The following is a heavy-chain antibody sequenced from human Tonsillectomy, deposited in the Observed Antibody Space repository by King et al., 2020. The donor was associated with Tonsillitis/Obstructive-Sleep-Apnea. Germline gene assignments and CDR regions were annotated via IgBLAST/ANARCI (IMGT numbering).Heavy chain of an antibody. Sequence: VQLVESGGGLVKPGGSLRLSCAASGFTFSDYYMIWIRQAPGKVLEWVSLIISIGSHTDYADSAKGRFTISRDNAKNSLYLQMNSLRAEDTAVYYCAKTYSGYSFDSWGRGTLVTVSS. CDR1: GFTFSDYY. V-gene: IGHV3-11*05. CDR3: AKTYSGYSFDS. D-gene: IGHD5-12*01. J-gene: IGHJ4*02. CDR2: IISIGSHT.